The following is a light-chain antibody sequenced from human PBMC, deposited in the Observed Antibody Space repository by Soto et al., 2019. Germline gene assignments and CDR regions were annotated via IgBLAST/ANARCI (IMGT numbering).Light chain of an antibody. CDR2: SDN. Sequence: QAVVTQPPSASGTPGQRVTISCSGSGSNIAVHFVYWYQQVPGTAPKLLIYSDNQRPSGVPERFSGSKSGTSASLAISGLRSEDEADYYCAAWDDSLSGVVFGGGTKVTVL. CDR3: AAWDDSLSGVV. J-gene: IGLJ2*01. V-gene: IGLV1-47*02. CDR1: GSNIAVHF.